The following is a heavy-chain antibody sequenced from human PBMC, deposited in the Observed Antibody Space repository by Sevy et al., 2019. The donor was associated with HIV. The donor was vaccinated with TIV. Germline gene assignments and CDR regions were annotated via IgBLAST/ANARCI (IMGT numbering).Heavy chain of an antibody. Sequence: GGSLRLSCVASGFTFSDSWMIWVRQAPGKGLERIAFINEDGSRLGYVDSVRGRFTISRENIKNSLYRQMNNLRAEDTALYFCARDRAYSAVDYWGQGTLVTVSS. CDR3: ARDRAYSAVDY. V-gene: IGHV3-7*01. J-gene: IGHJ4*02. CDR2: INEDGSRL. D-gene: IGHD5-18*01. CDR1: GFTFSDSW.